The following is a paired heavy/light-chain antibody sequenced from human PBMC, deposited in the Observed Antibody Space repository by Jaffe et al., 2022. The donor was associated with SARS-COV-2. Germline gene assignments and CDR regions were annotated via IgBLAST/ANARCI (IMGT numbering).Heavy chain of an antibody. V-gene: IGHV3-33*01. CDR3: ARWGYSASQIILDF. CDR1: GFTFNRYG. CDR2: IWYDGNKR. J-gene: IGHJ2*01. Sequence: QVQLVESGGGVVQPGRSLRLSCAASGFTFNRYGMNWVRQAPGKGLEWLAVIWYDGNKRIYADSVKGRFTISRDNSNNMLYLQMSSLGVEDTAVYYCARWGYSASQIILDFWGRGTPVTVSS. D-gene: IGHD1-26*01.
Light chain of an antibody. CDR3: QQYSDWPLT. Sequence: EIVLTQSPATLSVSPGERATLSCRASQSVSNKLAWYLQKPGQAPRPLIYDASNRATGIPARVSGSGSGTEFTLTISSLQSEDFAVYYCQQYSDWPLTFGGGTKVEVK. CDR2: DAS. V-gene: IGKV3D-15*01. J-gene: IGKJ4*01. CDR1: QSVSNK.